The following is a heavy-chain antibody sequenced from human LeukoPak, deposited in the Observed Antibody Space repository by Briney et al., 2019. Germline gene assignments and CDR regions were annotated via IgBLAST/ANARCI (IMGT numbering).Heavy chain of an antibody. Sequence: ASVKVFCKASGYTFTSYGISWVRQAPGQGLEWMGWISAYNGNTNYAQKLQGRVTMTTDTSTSTAYMELRSLRSDDTAVYYCARMMDIVVVVAATHRYYYGMDVWGQGTTVTVSS. D-gene: IGHD2-15*01. CDR2: ISAYNGNT. J-gene: IGHJ6*02. CDR1: GYTFTSYG. CDR3: ARMMDIVVVVAATHRYYYGMDV. V-gene: IGHV1-18*01.